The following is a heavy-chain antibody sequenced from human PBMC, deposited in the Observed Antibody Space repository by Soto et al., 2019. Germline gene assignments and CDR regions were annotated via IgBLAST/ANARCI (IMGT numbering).Heavy chain of an antibody. J-gene: IGHJ6*03. CDR3: AGTTSHQWYYMDV. CDR2: TYYRSRWYN. Sequence: SQTLSLTCAISGYXVSSNSAAWNWIRLSPSRGLEWLARTYYRSRWYNDYAVSVRSRITVNPDTSKNQFSLQLTSVTPEDTAVYYCAGTTSHQWYYMDVWGKGTTVTVSS. V-gene: IGHV6-1*01. CDR1: GYXVSSNSAA. D-gene: IGHD1-7*01.